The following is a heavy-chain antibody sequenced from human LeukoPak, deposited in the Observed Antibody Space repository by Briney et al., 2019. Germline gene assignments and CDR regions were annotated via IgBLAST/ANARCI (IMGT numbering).Heavy chain of an antibody. D-gene: IGHD3-16*01. CDR2: IRYDGSNK. CDR1: GFTFSSYG. CDR3: AKDRVAFGGADAFDM. J-gene: IGHJ3*02. Sequence: PGGSLRLSCAASGFTFSSYGMHWVRQAPGKGLEWVAFIRYDGSNKYYADSVKGRFTISRDNSKNTLYLQMNSLRAEDTAVYYCAKDRVAFGGADAFDMWGQGTMVTVSS. V-gene: IGHV3-30*02.